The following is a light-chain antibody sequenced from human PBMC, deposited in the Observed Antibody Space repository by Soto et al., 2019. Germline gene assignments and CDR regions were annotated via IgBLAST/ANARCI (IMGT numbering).Light chain of an antibody. Sequence: DIQMTQTPPTLSASVGDRVTVTCRASQTIGSWLAWYQQKPGRAPKLLIFDASSLESGVPSRFSGNGSGTEFTLTISSLQSEDFAVYYCQQYNKWPPITFGQGTRLEIK. CDR3: QQYNKWPPIT. J-gene: IGKJ5*01. V-gene: IGKV1-5*01. CDR2: DAS. CDR1: QTIGSW.